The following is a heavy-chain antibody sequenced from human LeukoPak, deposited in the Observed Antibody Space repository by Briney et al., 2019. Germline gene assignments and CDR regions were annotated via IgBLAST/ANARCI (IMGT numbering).Heavy chain of an antibody. J-gene: IGHJ5*02. CDR2: ISSRSGFI. D-gene: IGHD2-15*01. CDR1: GFIFSSYS. Sequence: GGSLRLSCAASGFIFSSYSMNWVRQAPGKGLEWVSSISSRSGFIYYADSIKGRFTISRDNAKNSLYLQMNSLRAEDTAMYYCARVANVAARGKNWFDPWGQGTLVTVSS. V-gene: IGHV3-21*01. CDR3: ARVANVAARGKNWFDP.